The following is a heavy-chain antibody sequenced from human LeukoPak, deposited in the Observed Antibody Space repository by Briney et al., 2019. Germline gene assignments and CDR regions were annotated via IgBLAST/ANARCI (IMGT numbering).Heavy chain of an antibody. V-gene: IGHV1-69*13. Sequence: ASVKVSCKASGGTFSSYAISWVRQATGQGLEWMGGIIPIFGTANYAQKFQGRVTITADESTSTAYMELSSLRSEDTAVYYCARGPVLRYFDWTLPPNWFDPWGQGTLVTVSS. CDR2: IIPIFGTA. D-gene: IGHD3-9*01. CDR1: GGTFSSYA. J-gene: IGHJ5*02. CDR3: ARGPVLRYFDWTLPPNWFDP.